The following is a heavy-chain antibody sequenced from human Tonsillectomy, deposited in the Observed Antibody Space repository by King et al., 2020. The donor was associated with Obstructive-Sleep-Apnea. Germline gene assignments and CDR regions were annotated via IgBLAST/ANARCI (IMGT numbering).Heavy chain of an antibody. CDR2: LNPNMGNT. J-gene: IGHJ4*02. CDR3: ARGPSHHIAVAGIDY. V-gene: IGHV1-8*01. Sequence: VQLVESGAEVKKPGASVKVSCKSSGYTFTSHDINWVRQATGQGLEWRGWLNPNMGNTGHEQKFKGRVTLTRNTSISTANMERGSLRSEDTAVYYCARGPSHHIAVAGIDYWGQGTLVTVSS. D-gene: IGHD6-19*01. CDR1: GYTFTSHD.